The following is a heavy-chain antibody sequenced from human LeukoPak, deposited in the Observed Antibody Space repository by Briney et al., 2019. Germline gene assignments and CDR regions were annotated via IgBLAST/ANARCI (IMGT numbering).Heavy chain of an antibody. V-gene: IGHV3-66*01. CDR2: IYSGGST. CDR1: GSTFSSYA. J-gene: IGHJ4*02. Sequence: GGSLRLSCAASGSTFSSYAMSWVRQAPGKGLEWVSVIYSGGSTYYADSVKGRFTISRDNSKNTLYLQMNSLRAEDTAVYYCARGRGYSYGYGYFDYWGQGTLVTVSS. CDR3: ARGRGYSYGYGYFDY. D-gene: IGHD5-18*01.